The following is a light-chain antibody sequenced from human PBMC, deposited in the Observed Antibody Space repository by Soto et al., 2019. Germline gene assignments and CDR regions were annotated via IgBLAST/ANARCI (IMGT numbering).Light chain of an antibody. V-gene: IGKV3-20*01. J-gene: IGKJ1*01. CDR1: ESVSRSF. CDR2: GAS. CDR3: KQYGNSPRT. Sequence: EIVLTQSPGTLSLSPGERATVSCRASESVSRSFLAWYQQKPGRAPRLLIYGASSRATGIHDRFSGSGSGTDFTLTISRLEPEDFAMYYCKQYGNSPRTFGQGTKVDIK.